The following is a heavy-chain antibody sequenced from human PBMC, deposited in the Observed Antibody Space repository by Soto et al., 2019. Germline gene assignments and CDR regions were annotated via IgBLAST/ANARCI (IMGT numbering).Heavy chain of an antibody. CDR2: INTYKGDT. D-gene: IGHD2-21*02. V-gene: IGHV1-18*04. Sequence: QVRLVQSGAEVKKPGASVKVSCKASGYPFTAYAITWMRQAPGEGLEWMGWINTYKGDTDYVHKLQGRVTLTADTSTSTAYTELRSLRPDDTAVYFCARGGIYRADCYSPFEAIDSCGQGTLVTVSS. CDR3: ARGGIYRADCYSPFEAIDS. CDR1: GYPFTAYA. J-gene: IGHJ4*02.